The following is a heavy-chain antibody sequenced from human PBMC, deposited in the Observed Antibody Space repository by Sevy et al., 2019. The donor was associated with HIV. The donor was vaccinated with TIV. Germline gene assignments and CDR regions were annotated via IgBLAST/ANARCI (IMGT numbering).Heavy chain of an antibody. D-gene: IGHD2-2*01. V-gene: IGHV3-30*18. Sequence: GGSLRLSCAASGFTFSTYGMHWVRQAPGKGLEWVAVISYDGSNKYYADSLKGRFTISRDNSKNTLYLQMNSLRAEDTAVYYCAKPSIARSTSCYQDSWGQGTLVTVSS. CDR3: AKPSIARSTSCYQDS. CDR1: GFTFSTYG. J-gene: IGHJ4*02. CDR2: ISYDGSNK.